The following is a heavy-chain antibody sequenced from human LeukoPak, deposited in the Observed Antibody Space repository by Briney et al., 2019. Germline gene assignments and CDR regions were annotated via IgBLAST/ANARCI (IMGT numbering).Heavy chain of an antibody. CDR2: ISSSSSYT. Sequence: SGGSLRLSCAASGFTFSDYYMSWIRQAPGKGLEWVSYISSSSSYTNYADSVKGRFTISRDNAKNSLYLQMNSLRAEDTAVYYCARDAGCSGGSCYSGYYGMDVWGQGTTVTVSS. CDR3: ARDAGCSGGSCYSGYYGMDV. D-gene: IGHD2-15*01. J-gene: IGHJ6*02. V-gene: IGHV3-11*06. CDR1: GFTFSDYY.